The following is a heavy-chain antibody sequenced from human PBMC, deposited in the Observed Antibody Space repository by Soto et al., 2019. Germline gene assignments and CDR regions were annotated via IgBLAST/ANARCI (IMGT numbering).Heavy chain of an antibody. CDR1: GYTFTSYG. V-gene: IGHV1-18*01. J-gene: IGHJ4*02. CDR3: ATRSPAFDY. Sequence: GPEVKKPGASVKVSCKTSGYTFTSYGISWVRQAPGQGLEWMGWISTNKGNTNYAQKFQGRVTMTTDTFTSTAYMELRSLRSDDTAVYYCATRSPAFDYWGQGTLVTVSS. CDR2: ISTNKGNT.